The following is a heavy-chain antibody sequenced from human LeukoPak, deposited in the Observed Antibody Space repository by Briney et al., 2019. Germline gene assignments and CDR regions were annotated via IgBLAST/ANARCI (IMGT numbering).Heavy chain of an antibody. CDR3: ARERTAAGTFDY. CDR1: GFTFSSYA. V-gene: IGHV3-30*04. Sequence: PGRSLRLSCAASGFTFSSYATHWVRQAPGKGLEWVAVISYDGSNKYYADSVKGRFTISRDNSKNTLYLQMNSLRAEDTAVYYCARERTAAGTFDYWGQGTLVTVSS. J-gene: IGHJ4*02. D-gene: IGHD6-13*01. CDR2: ISYDGSNK.